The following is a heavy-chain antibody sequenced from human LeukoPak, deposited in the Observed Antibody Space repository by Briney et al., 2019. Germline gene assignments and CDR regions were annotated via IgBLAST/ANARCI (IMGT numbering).Heavy chain of an antibody. CDR3: ARKMGSGSYDFDY. V-gene: IGHV3-21*01. Sequence: GGSLRLSCAASGFTISTYSMNWVRQAPGKGLEWVSSISSSSSYIYYADSVKGRFTISRDNAKNSLYLQMNSLRAEDTAVYYCARKMGSGSYDFDYWGQGTLVTVSS. CDR1: GFTISTYS. J-gene: IGHJ4*02. CDR2: ISSSSSYI. D-gene: IGHD1-26*01.